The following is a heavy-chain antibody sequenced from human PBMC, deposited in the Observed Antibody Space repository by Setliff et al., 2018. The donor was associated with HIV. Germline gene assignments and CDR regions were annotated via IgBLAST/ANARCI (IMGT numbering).Heavy chain of an antibody. Sequence: SETLSLTCTVSGGSISGYYWSWVRQPPEKRLELIGFIHYSGSSDYNPTLKSRITISVDMSRNQFSLVLSFVTAADTAGYYCSRFQAWQLGRRGGYYYYMDVWGKGTTVTVSS. D-gene: IGHD1-1*01. CDR2: IHYSGSS. J-gene: IGHJ6*03. CDR1: GGSISGYY. V-gene: IGHV4-59*01. CDR3: SRFQAWQLGRRGGYYYYMDV.